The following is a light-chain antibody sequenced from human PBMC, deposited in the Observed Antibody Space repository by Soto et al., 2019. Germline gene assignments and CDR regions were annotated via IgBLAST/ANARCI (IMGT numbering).Light chain of an antibody. CDR2: DVS. CDR1: SSDVGGYNY. CDR3: SSYTSSSTYV. J-gene: IGLJ1*01. Sequence: QSALTQPASVSGYPGQSITISCTGTSSDVGGYNYVSWYQQHPGKAPKLMIYDVSNRPSGLSNRFSGSKSGNTASLTISGLQAEDEADYYCSSYTSSSTYVFGTGTKVTVL. V-gene: IGLV2-14*01.